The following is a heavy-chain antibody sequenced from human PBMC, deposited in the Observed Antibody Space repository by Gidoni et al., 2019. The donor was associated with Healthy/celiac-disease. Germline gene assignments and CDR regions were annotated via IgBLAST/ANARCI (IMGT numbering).Heavy chain of an antibody. CDR2: IITMLGIA. V-gene: IGHV1-69*02. CDR3: ARSRNYGWGSYRPDDYFDY. Sequence: QVQLVQSGAEVKKPGSSVKVSCKASGGTFSSYTISWVRQAAGQGLEWMGRIITMLGIANYEQKFQGRVTITAEKYTSTAYMELSSLRSEDTAVYYCARSRNYGWGSYRPDDYFDYWGQGTLVTVSS. J-gene: IGHJ4*02. CDR1: GGTFSSYT. D-gene: IGHD3-16*02.